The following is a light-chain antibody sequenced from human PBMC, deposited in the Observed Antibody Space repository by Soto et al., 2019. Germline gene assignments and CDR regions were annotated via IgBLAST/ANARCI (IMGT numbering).Light chain of an antibody. Sequence: EIVLTQSPGTLSLSPGERATLSCRASQSVRSSYLAWYQQKPGRAPRLLIYGASSRATGIPDRFSGSGSGTDFTLTISRLEPEDFAVYYCQQYGSSLMYTFGQGTKLEIK. V-gene: IGKV3-20*01. J-gene: IGKJ2*01. CDR2: GAS. CDR1: QSVRSSY. CDR3: QQYGSSLMYT.